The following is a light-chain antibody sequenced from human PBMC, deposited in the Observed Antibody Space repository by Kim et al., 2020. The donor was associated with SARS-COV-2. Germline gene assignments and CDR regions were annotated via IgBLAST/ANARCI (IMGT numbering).Light chain of an antibody. CDR2: GAS. Sequence: EIVLTQSPGTLSLSPGDRATLSCRASQTVSNNYIAWFQHRPGQPPRLLIYGASTRVTGTPDRFNGGGSGTDFTLTIIRLEPEDFAVFYCQQYGTTPYTFGQGTKLEI. V-gene: IGKV3-20*01. J-gene: IGKJ2*01. CDR1: QTVSNNY. CDR3: QQYGTTPYT.